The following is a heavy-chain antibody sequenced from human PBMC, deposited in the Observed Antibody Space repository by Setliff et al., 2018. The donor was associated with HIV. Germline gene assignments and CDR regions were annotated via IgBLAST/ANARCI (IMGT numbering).Heavy chain of an antibody. Sequence: GGSLRLSCAASGFTFSNYAMSWVRQAPGAGLEWVSAILSTGERTFYADSVKGRFTISRDNSKNTVYLQMNSLRAEDTAEYYCAKELAASGLGYFDSWGRGILVTVSS. J-gene: IGHJ4*02. CDR3: AKELAASGLGYFDS. CDR1: GFTFSNYA. V-gene: IGHV3-23*01. CDR2: ILSTGERT. D-gene: IGHD3-22*01.